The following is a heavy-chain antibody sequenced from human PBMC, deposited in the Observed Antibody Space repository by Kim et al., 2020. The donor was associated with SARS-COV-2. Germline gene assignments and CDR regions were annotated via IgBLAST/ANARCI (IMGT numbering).Heavy chain of an antibody. V-gene: IGHV4-34*01. J-gene: IGHJ4*02. D-gene: IGHD2-8*01. CDR2: INHSGGT. Sequence: SETLSLICGVNGGSFSGYHWSWIRQPPGKGLEWIGDINHSGGTTYESSLKSRVTISVDTSKNQFSLRLTSVTAADTAVYYCARRPDGHDYWGQGTLVTVSS. CDR1: GGSFSGYH. CDR3: ARRPDGHDY.